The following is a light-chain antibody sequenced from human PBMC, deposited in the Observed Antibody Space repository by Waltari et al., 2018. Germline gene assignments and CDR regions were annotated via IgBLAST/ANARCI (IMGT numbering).Light chain of an antibody. CDR2: QAS. Sequence: DIQMTQSPSSLSASVGDRVTIPCRASPSVKNNLAWYQQAPGKVPKVLIHQASRLESGAPSRFSGSGYGTEFTLTISSLQPDDVATYYGQEYDSLPVTFGGGTKVEI. CDR3: QEYDSLPVT. J-gene: IGKJ4*01. CDR1: PSVKNN. V-gene: IGKV1-5*03.